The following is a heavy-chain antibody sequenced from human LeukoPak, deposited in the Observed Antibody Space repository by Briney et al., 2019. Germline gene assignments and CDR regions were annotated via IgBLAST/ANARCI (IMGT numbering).Heavy chain of an antibody. CDR2: ISYDGSNK. V-gene: IGHV3-30-3*01. Sequence: GRSLRLSCAASGFTFSSYAMHWVRQAPGKGLEWVAVISYDGSNKYYADSVKGRFTISRDNSKNTLYLQMNSLRAEDTAVYYCARESITMIEGPGAFDIWGQGTMVTVSS. D-gene: IGHD3-22*01. CDR1: GFTFSSYA. CDR3: ARESITMIEGPGAFDI. J-gene: IGHJ3*02.